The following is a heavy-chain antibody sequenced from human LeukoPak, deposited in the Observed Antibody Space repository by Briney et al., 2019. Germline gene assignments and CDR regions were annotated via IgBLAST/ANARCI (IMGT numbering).Heavy chain of an antibody. V-gene: IGHV3-64D*06. CDR1: GFTFSSYA. CDR3: VKDGVAMASVGYFDY. Sequence: GGSLRLSCSASGFTFSSYAMHWVRQAPGKGLEYVSAISSNGGSTYYADSVKGRFTISRDNFKNTLYLQMSSLRAEDTAVYYCVKDGVAMASVGYFDYWGQGTLVTVSS. J-gene: IGHJ4*02. CDR2: ISSNGGST. D-gene: IGHD6-19*01.